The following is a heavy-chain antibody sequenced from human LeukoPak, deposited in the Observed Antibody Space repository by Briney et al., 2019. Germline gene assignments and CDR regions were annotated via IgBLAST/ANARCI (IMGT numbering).Heavy chain of an antibody. CDR2: IYYSGST. Sequence: SETLSLTCTVSGGSISSYYWSWIRQPPGKGLEWIGYIYYSGSTNYSPSLRSRVFMSVDISKNQFSLNLTSVNAADTALYYCARGGHYGSGSSLLCDQWGRGTLVTVSS. V-gene: IGHV4-59*01. CDR3: ARGGHYGSGSSLLCDQ. CDR1: GGSISSYY. D-gene: IGHD3-10*01. J-gene: IGHJ5*02.